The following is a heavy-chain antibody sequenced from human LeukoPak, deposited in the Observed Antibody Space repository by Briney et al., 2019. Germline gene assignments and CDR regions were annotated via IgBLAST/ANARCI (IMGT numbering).Heavy chain of an antibody. CDR2: ISSASNYI. Sequence: GGSLRLSCAASGFTFSSYTMNWVRQAPGKGLEWVSSISSASNYIYYADSVKGRFTISRDNAKNSLSLQMNSLRAEDTAVYYCARGSIHYDSSGQWGIWGQGTMVTVSS. V-gene: IGHV3-21*01. J-gene: IGHJ3*02. CDR1: GFTFSSYT. CDR3: ARGSIHYDSSGQWGI. D-gene: IGHD3-22*01.